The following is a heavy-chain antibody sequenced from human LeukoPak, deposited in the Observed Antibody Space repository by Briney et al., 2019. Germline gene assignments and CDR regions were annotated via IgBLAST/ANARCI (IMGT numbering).Heavy chain of an antibody. CDR1: GFTFSTSW. Sequence: GGSLRLSCVASGFTFSTSWVTWVRQAPGKGLEWVANIDKHGSGKYYVDSVKGRFAFSRDYASNSVFLQMDSLRAEDTSVYYCARDAGWGYYDLWGQGTPVTVSS. CDR2: IDKHGSGK. V-gene: IGHV3-7*01. CDR3: ARDAGWGYYDL. J-gene: IGHJ4*02. D-gene: IGHD1-26*01.